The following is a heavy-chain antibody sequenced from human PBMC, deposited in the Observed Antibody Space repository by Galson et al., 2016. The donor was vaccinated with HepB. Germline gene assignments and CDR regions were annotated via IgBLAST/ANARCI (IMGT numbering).Heavy chain of an antibody. Sequence: SLRLSCAASGFTFSDYSMHWVRQAPGKGLEWVSYIASNRRTIYYADSARGRFTISRDNVKNSLYLQMNSLRGEDTVVYYRARDGRRGYDMDVWGQGTTVTV. CDR3: ARDGRRGYDMDV. V-gene: IGHV3-48*01. J-gene: IGHJ6*02. CDR2: IASNRRTI. CDR1: GFTFSDYS.